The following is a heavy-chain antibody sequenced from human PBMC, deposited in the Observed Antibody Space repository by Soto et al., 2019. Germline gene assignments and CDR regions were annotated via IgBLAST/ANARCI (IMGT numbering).Heavy chain of an antibody. Sequence: QVQLVESGGGLVTPGGSLRLSCAASEFAFDGYYMTWIRQAPGKGLEWLSYISDSSSTIKYADSVKGRFTISRDNAKKSLYLQIDDLRADVSALYYCACPFVFKGSDAFDLWGHGTMVAVAS. V-gene: IGHV3-11*01. CDR3: ACPFVFKGSDAFDL. D-gene: IGHD2-21*01. J-gene: IGHJ3*01. CDR2: ISDSSSTI. CDR1: EFAFDGYY.